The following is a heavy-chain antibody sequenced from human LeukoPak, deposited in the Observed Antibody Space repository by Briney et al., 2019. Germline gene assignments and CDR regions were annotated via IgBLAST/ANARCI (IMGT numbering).Heavy chain of an antibody. V-gene: IGHV2-5*02. Sequence: SGPTLVNPTQTLTLTCTFAGFSLNTRGVGVGWIRQPPGRALEWLALIYWDDDRRYSPSLKSRLTITKDTSKNQVVLTMTNMDPVDTATYFCAHRKNYYDSSVFDNWGQGTLVTVSS. CDR2: IYWDDDR. CDR1: GFSLNTRGVG. J-gene: IGHJ4*02. D-gene: IGHD3-22*01. CDR3: AHRKNYYDSSVFDN.